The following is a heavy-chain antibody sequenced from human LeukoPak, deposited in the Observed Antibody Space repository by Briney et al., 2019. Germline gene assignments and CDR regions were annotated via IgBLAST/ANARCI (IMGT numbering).Heavy chain of an antibody. V-gene: IGHV3-66*02. CDR3: ARDRGAASAGYYYYYMDV. Sequence: PGGSLRLSCAASGFTVSSNYMSWVRQAPGKGLEWVSVIYSGGTTYYADSVKGRFTISRDNSKSTQYLQMNSLRGEDTAVYYCARDRGAASAGYYYYYMDVWGKGTTVTVSS. CDR2: IYSGGTT. CDR1: GFTVSSNY. J-gene: IGHJ6*03. D-gene: IGHD6-13*01.